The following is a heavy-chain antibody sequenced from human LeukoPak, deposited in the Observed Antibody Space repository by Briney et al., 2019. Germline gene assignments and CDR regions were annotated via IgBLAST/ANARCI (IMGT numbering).Heavy chain of an antibody. CDR2: MNPNSGNT. D-gene: IGHD1-26*01. CDR1: GYTFTSYD. Sequence: GASVKVSCKASGYTFTSYDINWGRQATGQGLGWMGWMNPNSGNTGYAQKFQGRVTMTRNTSISTAYMELSSLRSGDTAVYYCARGGSGSYYFDYWGQGTLVTVSS. CDR3: ARGGSGSYYFDY. J-gene: IGHJ4*02. V-gene: IGHV1-8*01.